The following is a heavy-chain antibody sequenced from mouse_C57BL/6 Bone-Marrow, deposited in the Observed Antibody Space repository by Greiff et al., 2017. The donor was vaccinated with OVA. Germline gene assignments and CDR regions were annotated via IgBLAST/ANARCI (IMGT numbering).Heavy chain of an antibody. CDR3: AREGSYYSNYVWFAY. V-gene: IGHV5-6*01. D-gene: IGHD2-5*01. J-gene: IGHJ3*01. CDR1: GFTFSSYG. Sequence: EVKLVESGGDLVKPGGSLKLSCAASGFTFSSYGMSWVRQTPDKRLEWVATISSGGSYTYYPDSVKGRSTISRDNAKNTQYLQMSSLKSEDTAMYYCAREGSYYSNYVWFAYWGQGTLVTVSA. CDR2: ISSGGSYT.